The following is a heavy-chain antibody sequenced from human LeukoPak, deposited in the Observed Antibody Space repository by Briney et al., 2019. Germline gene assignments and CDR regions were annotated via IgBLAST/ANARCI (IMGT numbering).Heavy chain of an antibody. CDR2: IIPVFGTA. CDR3: ARDRGGYCSGGSCYFDY. D-gene: IGHD2-15*01. J-gene: IGHJ4*02. V-gene: IGHV1-69*13. Sequence: SVKVSCKASGGTFSSYAISWVRQAPGQGLEWMGGIIPVFGTANYAQKFQGRVTITADESTSTAYMELSSLRSEDTAVYYCARDRGGYCSGGSCYFDYWGQGTLVTVSS. CDR1: GGTFSSYA.